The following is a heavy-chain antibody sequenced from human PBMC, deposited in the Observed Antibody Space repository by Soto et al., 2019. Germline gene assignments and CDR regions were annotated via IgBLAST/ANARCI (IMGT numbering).Heavy chain of an antibody. J-gene: IGHJ5*02. CDR3: ARPPLPGYSIILNS. Sequence: GESLKISCKASGYIFIDYWIGWVRQMPGEGLEWMGIVYPRDSDTRYSPSFQGQVTISADRSTGTAFLQWRSLKASDTALYYCARPPLPGYSIILNSWGQGTLVTVSS. V-gene: IGHV5-51*01. D-gene: IGHD2-15*01. CDR2: VYPRDSDT. CDR1: GYIFIDYW.